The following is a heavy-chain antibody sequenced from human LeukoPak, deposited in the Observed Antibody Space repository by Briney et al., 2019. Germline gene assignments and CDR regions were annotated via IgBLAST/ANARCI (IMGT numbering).Heavy chain of an antibody. D-gene: IGHD6-13*01. V-gene: IGHV4-61*02. Sequence: SQTLSLTCTVSGGSISSGSYYWSWIRQPAGKGLEWIGRIYTSGSTNYNPSLKSRVTISVDRSKNQFSLKLSSVTAADTAVYYCAREDRIAAAPDDYWGQGTLVTVSS. CDR2: IYTSGST. CDR3: AREDRIAAAPDDY. CDR1: GGSISSGSYY. J-gene: IGHJ4*02.